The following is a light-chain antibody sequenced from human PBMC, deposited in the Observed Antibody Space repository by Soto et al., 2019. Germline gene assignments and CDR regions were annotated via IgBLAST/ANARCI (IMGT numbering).Light chain of an antibody. Sequence: EVALTQSPGTLSLSPGEIATLSCRATQSGSSSYLAWYQQKPGQAPRLLIYGASSRATGIPDRFSGSGSGTDFTLTISRLEPEDFAVYYCQQYGSSPPLTFGGGTKVEIK. CDR1: QSGSSSY. J-gene: IGKJ4*01. CDR3: QQYGSSPPLT. CDR2: GAS. V-gene: IGKV3-20*01.